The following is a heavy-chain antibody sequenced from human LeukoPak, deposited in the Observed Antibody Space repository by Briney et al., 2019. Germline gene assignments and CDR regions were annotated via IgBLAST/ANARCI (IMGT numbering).Heavy chain of an antibody. D-gene: IGHD3-10*01. Sequence: GESLKISCKGSGYSFTSYWIGWVRQMPGKGLEWMGIIYPGDSDTRYSPSFQGQVTISADKSISTAYLQWSSLKASDTAMYYCARQRKTYYYGSGSYTSNWFDPWGQGTLVTVSS. CDR2: IYPGDSDT. CDR3: ARQRKTYYYGSGSYTSNWFDP. V-gene: IGHV5-51*01. CDR1: GYSFTSYW. J-gene: IGHJ5*02.